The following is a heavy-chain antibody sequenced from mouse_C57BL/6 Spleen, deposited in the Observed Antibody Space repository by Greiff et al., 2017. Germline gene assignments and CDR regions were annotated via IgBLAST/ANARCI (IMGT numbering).Heavy chain of an antibody. J-gene: IGHJ4*01. CDR1: GYTFTSYW. CDR2: IHPNSGST. V-gene: IGHV1-64*01. CDR3: ARGEGSRMGY. Sequence: VQLQQSGAELVKPGASVKLSCKASGYTFTSYWMYWVKQRPGQGLEWIGMIHPNSGSTNYNEKFKSKATLTVDKSSSTAYMQLNSLTSEDCAVYYCARGEGSRMGYWGQGTSVTVSS.